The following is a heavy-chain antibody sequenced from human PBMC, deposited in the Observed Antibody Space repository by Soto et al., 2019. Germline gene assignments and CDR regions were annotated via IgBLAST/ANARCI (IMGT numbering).Heavy chain of an antibody. V-gene: IGHV3-21*01. CDR2: ISSSSSYI. Sequence: LRLSCAGSGFTFSTSTMTWVRQAPGKGLEWVSSISSSSSYIYYADSLKGRFTISRDNAKNSLYLQMNSLRPEDTAVYYCARDLGELYAIWGQGTLVTVSP. J-gene: IGHJ4*02. D-gene: IGHD2-8*01. CDR1: GFTFSTST. CDR3: ARDLGELYAI.